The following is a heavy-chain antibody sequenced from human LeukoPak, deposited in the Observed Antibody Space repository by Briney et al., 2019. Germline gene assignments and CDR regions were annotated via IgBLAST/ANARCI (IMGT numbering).Heavy chain of an antibody. J-gene: IGHJ4*02. Sequence: PGGSLRLSCAASGFTFSSYGMHWVRQAPGRGLEWVSFISSVSGYIYYADSVKDRFTISRDNARNSLYLQMNSLRAEDTAVYYCARDGSGRNRFDYWGQGTLVTVSS. D-gene: IGHD3-10*01. V-gene: IGHV3-21*01. CDR3: ARDGSGRNRFDY. CDR2: ISSVSGYI. CDR1: GFTFSSYG.